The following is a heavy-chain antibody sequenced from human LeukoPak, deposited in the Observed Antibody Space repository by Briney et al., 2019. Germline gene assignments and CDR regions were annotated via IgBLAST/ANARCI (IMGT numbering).Heavy chain of an antibody. Sequence: SETLSLTCTVSGASISSYCWSWVRQSPGKGLEWIGYIYTNGGTDYNPSPRSRVTMSVDTSKNQLSMELMFLTAADTAVYYCATSHDSKTAPYALGGGGTLVTVSS. J-gene: IGHJ4*02. V-gene: IGHV4-4*09. CDR3: ATSHDSKTAPYAL. CDR1: GASISSYC. CDR2: IYTNGGT. D-gene: IGHD2-2*01.